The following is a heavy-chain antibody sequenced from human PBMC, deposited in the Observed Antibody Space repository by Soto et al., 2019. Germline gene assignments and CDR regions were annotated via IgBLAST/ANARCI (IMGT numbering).Heavy chain of an antibody. V-gene: IGHV4-59*01. J-gene: IGHJ5*02. D-gene: IGHD3-22*01. CDR3: AKSHYDSSGYYIIDH. Sequence: SETLSLTCTFSGGSISGWCLGWVRHSPGKGLEWIGYFCYTGSTNYNPSLKSRVTISVDRSKTQCSLKLTSVTAADTAVYYCAKSHYDSSGYYIIDHWGQGTLVTVSS. CDR2: FCYTGST. CDR1: GGSISGWC.